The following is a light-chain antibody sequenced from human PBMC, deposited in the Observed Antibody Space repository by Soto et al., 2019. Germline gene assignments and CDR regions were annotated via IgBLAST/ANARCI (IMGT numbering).Light chain of an antibody. V-gene: IGKV3-11*01. CDR3: RQRTDVHLA. J-gene: IGKJ3*01. CDR1: QSVYSY. CDR2: DAS. Sequence: ENVLTQSPATQSLSPGERATLSCRASQSVYSYLAWYQQKPGQAPRLLIYDASTRATGIPARFSGSGSGTDFTLTISSLLPGDCPEYYFRQRTDVHLAFG.